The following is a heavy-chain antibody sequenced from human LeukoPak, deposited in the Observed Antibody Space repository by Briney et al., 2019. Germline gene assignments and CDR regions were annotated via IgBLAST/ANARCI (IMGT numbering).Heavy chain of an antibody. D-gene: IGHD5-24*01. CDR3: ARSLSADGYVRGYFDY. V-gene: IGHV3-7*01. CDR2: IKQDGSEK. J-gene: IGHJ4*02. CDR1: GFTFSSYW. Sequence: GGSLRLSCAASGFTFSSYWMSWVRQAPGKGLEWVANIKQDGSEKYYVDSVKGRFIISRDNAKNSLYLQMNSLRAEDTAVYYCARSLSADGYVRGYFDYWGQGTLVTVSS.